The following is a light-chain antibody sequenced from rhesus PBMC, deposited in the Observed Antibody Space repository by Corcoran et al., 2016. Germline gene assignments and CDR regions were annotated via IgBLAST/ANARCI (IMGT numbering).Light chain of an antibody. Sequence: DIQMTQSPSSLSASIGDRVTITCRASQNINNYLSWYQQKEGKAPKPLIFYASSLEIGVSSRFSGGKYGTDYTLTITNLPPEDFGTYYCQQHNNFPPTFGGGTKV. J-gene: IGKJ4*01. CDR1: QNINNY. CDR3: QQHNNFPPT. CDR2: YAS. V-gene: IGKV1-66*01.